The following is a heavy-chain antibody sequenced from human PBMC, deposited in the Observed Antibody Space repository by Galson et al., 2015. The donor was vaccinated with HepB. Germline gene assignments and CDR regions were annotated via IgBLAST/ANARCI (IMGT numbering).Heavy chain of an antibody. Sequence: SLRLSCAASGFTFSSYAMHWVRRAPGKGLEWVAVISYDGSNKYYADSVKGRFTISRDNSKDTLYLQMNSLRAEDTAVYYCARGPPIGRGNSRGYYYYYMDVWGKGTTVTVSS. J-gene: IGHJ6*03. V-gene: IGHV3-30-3*01. CDR3: ARGPPIGRGNSRGYYYYYMDV. CDR1: GFTFSSYA. CDR2: ISYDGSNK. D-gene: IGHD4-23*01.